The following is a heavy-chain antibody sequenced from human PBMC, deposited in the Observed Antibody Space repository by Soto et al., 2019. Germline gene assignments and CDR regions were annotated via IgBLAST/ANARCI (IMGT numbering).Heavy chain of an antibody. J-gene: IGHJ4*02. CDR1: GGSISSSSYY. CDR2: IYYSGST. V-gene: IGHV4-39*01. Sequence: SETLSLTCTVSGGSISSSSYYWGWIRQPPGKGLEWIGSIYYSGSTYYNPSLKSRVTISVDTSKNQFSLKLSSVTAADTAVYYCARLHGVAAAGTDWGQGTLVTVSS. CDR3: ARLHGVAAAGTD. D-gene: IGHD6-13*01.